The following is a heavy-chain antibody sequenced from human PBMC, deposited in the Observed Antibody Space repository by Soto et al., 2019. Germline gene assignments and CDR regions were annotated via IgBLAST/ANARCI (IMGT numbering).Heavy chain of an antibody. CDR2: ISGSGGST. Sequence: PGGSLRLSCAASGFTFSSYAMSWVRQAPGKGLEWVSAISGSGGSTYYADSVKGRFTISRDNSKNTLYLQMNSLRAEDTAVYYCAKVDTAMVTGSDYYYYMDVWGTGTTVTVSS. D-gene: IGHD5-18*01. J-gene: IGHJ6*03. CDR1: GFTFSSYA. CDR3: AKVDTAMVTGSDYYYYMDV. V-gene: IGHV3-23*01.